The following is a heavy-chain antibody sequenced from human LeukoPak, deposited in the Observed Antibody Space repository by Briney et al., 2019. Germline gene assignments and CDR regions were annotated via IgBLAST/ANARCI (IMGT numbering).Heavy chain of an antibody. D-gene: IGHD1-26*01. Sequence: GGSLRLSCVDSEFTFRRYGMSWVRQAPGKGLEWVSAISDTGGLTYRAPSMKGRFTISRDNSRNTLFLQMNSLRAEDTAVYYCAKGGIISGYSIVVWGKGTTVTVSS. CDR2: ISDTGGLT. CDR3: AKGGIISGYSIVV. V-gene: IGHV3-23*01. CDR1: EFTFRRYG. J-gene: IGHJ6*04.